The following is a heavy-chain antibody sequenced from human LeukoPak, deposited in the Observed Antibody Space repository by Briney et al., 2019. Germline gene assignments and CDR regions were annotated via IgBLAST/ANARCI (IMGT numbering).Heavy chain of an antibody. CDR2: INPDSGGT. V-gene: IGHV1-2*02. CDR3: ATEKGRWELPDY. CDR1: GYTFTGYY. Sequence: ASVKVSCKASGYTFTGYYMHWVRRAPGQGLEWMGWINPDSGGTNYAQKFQGRVTMTRDTSISTAYMELSRLRSDDTAVYYCATEKGRWELPDYWGQETLVTVSS. J-gene: IGHJ4*02. D-gene: IGHD1-26*01.